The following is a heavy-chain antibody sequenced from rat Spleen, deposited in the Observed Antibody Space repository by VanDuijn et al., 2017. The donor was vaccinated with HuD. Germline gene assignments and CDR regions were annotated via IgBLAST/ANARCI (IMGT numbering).Heavy chain of an antibody. CDR1: GYSIPSNY. J-gene: IGHJ3*01. CDR3: ARGGLLSGYTSNWFAY. D-gene: IGHD1-4*01. CDR2: ISYSGST. Sequence: EVQLQESGPGLVKPSQSLSLTCSVTGYSIPSNYWGWIRKFPGNKMEWMGYISYSGSTSYNPSLKSRISIIRDTSKNHFFLQLNSVTTEDTATYYCARGGLLSGYTSNWFAYWGQGTLVTVSS. V-gene: IGHV3-1*01.